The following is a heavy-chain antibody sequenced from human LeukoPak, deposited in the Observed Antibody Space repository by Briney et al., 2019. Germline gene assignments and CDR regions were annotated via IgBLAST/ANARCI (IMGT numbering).Heavy chain of an antibody. D-gene: IGHD2-15*01. J-gene: IGHJ6*03. V-gene: IGHV3-20*04. CDR1: GFTFDDYG. Sequence: GGSLRLSCAASGFTFDDYGMSWVRQAPGKGLEWVSGINWNGGSTGYADSVKGRFTISRDNSKNSLDLQMNSLRTEDTALYYCAKDSSRTDYYYMDVWGKGTTVTVSS. CDR3: AKDSSRTDYYYMDV. CDR2: INWNGGST.